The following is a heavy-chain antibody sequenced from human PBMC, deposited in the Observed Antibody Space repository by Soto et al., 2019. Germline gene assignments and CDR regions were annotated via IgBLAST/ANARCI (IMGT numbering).Heavy chain of an antibody. CDR3: ARTYSSGHGMDV. J-gene: IGHJ6*02. Sequence: EVQLVESGGGLVKPGGSLRLSCAASGFTFSSYSMNWVRQAPGKGLEWVSSISSSSSYIYYADSVKGRFTISRDNAKNSLYLQMNSLRAEDTAVDYCARTYSSGHGMDVWGQGTTVTVSS. CDR1: GFTFSSYS. CDR2: ISSSSSYI. D-gene: IGHD6-19*01. V-gene: IGHV3-21*01.